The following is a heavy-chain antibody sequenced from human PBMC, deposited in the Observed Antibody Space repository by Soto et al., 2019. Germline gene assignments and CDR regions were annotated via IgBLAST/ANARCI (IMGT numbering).Heavy chain of an antibody. D-gene: IGHD2-15*01. Sequence: QVQLVQSGAEVKKPGSSVRVSCKAFGGTFNNFTITWVRQAPGQGLEWMGRIIPILGISNYAQKFQGRVTISADRSTSTAYMELNSLRSEDTAVYYCARDTPDIVVIVTATHNWFGPWGQGTPVTVSS. CDR3: ARDTPDIVVIVTATHNWFGP. J-gene: IGHJ5*02. V-gene: IGHV1-69*08. CDR1: GGTFNNFT. CDR2: IIPILGIS.